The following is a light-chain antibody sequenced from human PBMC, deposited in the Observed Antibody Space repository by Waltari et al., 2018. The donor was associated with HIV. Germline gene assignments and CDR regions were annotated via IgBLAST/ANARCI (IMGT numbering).Light chain of an antibody. V-gene: IGKV3-11*01. J-gene: IGKJ1*01. CDR1: QSESGY. Sequence: EIVLRQSPATLSLSPGERATLSCRPSQSESGYLAWYQQKPGQAPRLLIYDASSRATGIPARFSGSESGTDFTLTISSLEPEDFAVYYCHQRSNWPQTFGQGTKVEIK. CDR3: HQRSNWPQT. CDR2: DAS.